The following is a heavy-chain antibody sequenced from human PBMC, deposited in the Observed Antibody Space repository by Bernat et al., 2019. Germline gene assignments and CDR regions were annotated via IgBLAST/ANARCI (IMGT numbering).Heavy chain of an antibody. D-gene: IGHD1-7*01. J-gene: IGHJ4*02. CDR2: INTGKGHT. V-gene: IGHV1-3*04. CDR1: KYTLTSYT. Sequence: QVQLVQSGAEVKKPGASVQVSCKASKYTLTSYTIHWVRRLPGKRLEGMGGINTGKGHTKYSQKFQGRVTITRDTSASTAYMELNSLTSEDTAVYYCAREEGVIGKWNYPFFAYWGQGALVIVSS. CDR3: AREEGVIGKWNYPFFAY.